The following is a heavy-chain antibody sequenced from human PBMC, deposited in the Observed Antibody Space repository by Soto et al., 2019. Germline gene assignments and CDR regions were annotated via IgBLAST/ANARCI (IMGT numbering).Heavy chain of an antibody. Sequence: QVQLVQSGAEVKKPGSSVKVSCKGSGGNRYTITWVRQAPGQGLEWMGRIIPMFGIATYAQNFQGRVTISADNSTSTVDMELRSLRSEDTAVYYCARDSGRSDVVPAAISAMDVWGQGTTVTVSS. J-gene: IGHJ6*02. CDR1: GGNRYT. V-gene: IGHV1-69*08. CDR3: ARDSGRSDVVPAAISAMDV. CDR2: IIPMFGIA. D-gene: IGHD2-2*01.